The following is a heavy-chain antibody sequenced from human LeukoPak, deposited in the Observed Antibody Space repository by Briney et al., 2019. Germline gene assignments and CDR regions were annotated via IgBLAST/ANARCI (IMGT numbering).Heavy chain of an antibody. V-gene: IGHV4-31*03. CDR3: ARVSRAYSSSWATLDY. Sequence: SETLSLICTVSGGSISSGGYYWSWIRQHPGKGLEWIGYIYYSGSTYYNPSLKSRVTISVDTSKNQFSLKLSSVTAADTAVYYCARVSRAYSSSWATLDYWGQGTLVTVSS. J-gene: IGHJ4*02. CDR2: IYYSGST. D-gene: IGHD6-13*01. CDR1: GGSISSGGYY.